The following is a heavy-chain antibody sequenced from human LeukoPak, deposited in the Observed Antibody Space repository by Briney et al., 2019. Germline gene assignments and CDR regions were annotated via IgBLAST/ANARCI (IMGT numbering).Heavy chain of an antibody. V-gene: IGHV3-53*01. D-gene: IGHD3-3*01. CDR1: GFTLSSKY. CDR2: IYSGGST. J-gene: IGHJ5*02. Sequence: GGSLRLSCAPSGFTLSSKYMSGVRQAPGRGLEWVSVIYSGGSTYYADSVEGRFTISRHNSKNTLYLQTNSLRAEDTAVYYSARANYEFWSAQRNWFDPWGQGTLVTVSS. CDR3: ARANYEFWSAQRNWFDP.